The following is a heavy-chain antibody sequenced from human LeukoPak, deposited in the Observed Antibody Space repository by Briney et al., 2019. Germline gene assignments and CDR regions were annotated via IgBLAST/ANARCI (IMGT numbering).Heavy chain of an antibody. CDR3: ARDGGTDWYDP. D-gene: IGHD3-16*01. J-gene: IGHJ5*02. CDR1: GFSISGYW. CDR2: IRQDGSVK. Sequence: GGSLRLSCAASGFSISGYWMSWVRQAPGKGLEWVANIRQDGSVKTYVDPVKGRFTVSRDNAKNSLYLQMDSLTVEDTAMYYCARDGGTDWYDPWGQGTLVTVSS. V-gene: IGHV3-7*01.